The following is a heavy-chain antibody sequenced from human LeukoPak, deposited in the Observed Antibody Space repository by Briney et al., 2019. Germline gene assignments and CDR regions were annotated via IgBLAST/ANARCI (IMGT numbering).Heavy chain of an antibody. CDR1: GYTLTELS. Sequence: ASVKVSCKVSGYTLTELSMHWVRQAPGKGLEWMGGFDPEDGETIYAQEFQGRVTMTEDTSTDTAYMELSSLRSEDTAVYYCAKAGMVRGIINYYMDVWGKGTTVTISS. CDR3: AKAGMVRGIINYYMDV. V-gene: IGHV1-24*01. CDR2: FDPEDGET. D-gene: IGHD3-10*01. J-gene: IGHJ6*03.